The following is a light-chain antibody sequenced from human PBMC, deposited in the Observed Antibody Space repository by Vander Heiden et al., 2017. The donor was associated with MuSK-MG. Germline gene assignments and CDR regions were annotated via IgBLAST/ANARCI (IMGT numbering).Light chain of an antibody. V-gene: IGKV1-39*01. CDR1: QSISSY. J-gene: IGKJ2*01. Sequence: DIQMTQSPSSLSASVGDRVTITCRASQSISSYLNWYQQKPGKAPKLLIYAASSLQSGVPSRFSGSGSETDFTLTISRLQPEDFATYYWQQCYSTHVFGQGTKMEIK. CDR2: AAS. CDR3: QQCYSTHV.